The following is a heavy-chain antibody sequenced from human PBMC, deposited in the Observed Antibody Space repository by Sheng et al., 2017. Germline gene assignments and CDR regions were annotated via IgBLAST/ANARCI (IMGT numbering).Heavy chain of an antibody. CDR3: ARDTVYDSSRGGFDI. V-gene: IGHV3-53*01. CDR1: GFTVSGNS. CDR2: IYSGGNT. D-gene: IGHD3-22*01. J-gene: IGHJ3*02. Sequence: EVQLVESGGGLVQPGGSLRLSCAASGFTVSGNSISWVRQAPGKGLEWISIIYSGGNTYHADSVKGRFTISRNNPKNMLYLQMSSLRDEDTAVYYCARDTVYDSSRGGFDIWGRGTMV.